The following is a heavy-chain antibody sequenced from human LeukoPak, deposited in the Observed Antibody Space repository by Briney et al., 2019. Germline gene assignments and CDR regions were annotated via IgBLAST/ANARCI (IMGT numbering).Heavy chain of an antibody. V-gene: IGHV4-4*07. CDR3: ARAYYYDSSGCYPLDY. CDR2: IYTSGST. Sequence: PSETLSLTCTVSGGSIRSSYWSWIRQPAGKGLEWIGRIYTSGSTNYNPSLKSRVTISVDTSKNQFSLKLSSVTAADTAVYYCARAYYYDSSGCYPLDYWGQGTLVTVSS. D-gene: IGHD3-22*01. J-gene: IGHJ4*02. CDR1: GGSIRSSY.